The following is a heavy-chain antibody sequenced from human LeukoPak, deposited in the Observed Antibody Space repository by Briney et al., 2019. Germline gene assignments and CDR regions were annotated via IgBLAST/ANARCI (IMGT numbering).Heavy chain of an antibody. V-gene: IGHV1-2*06. Sequence: GASVKVSCKASGYSRYTFTDYYMHWVRQAPGQGLEWMGRINPDTGGTNCIQKFQGRVTMTRDKAISTVYMELSRLRSDDTAVYYCARAIPEDIVLMVPDPSYFDYWGQGTLVTVSS. CDR2: INPDTGGT. J-gene: IGHJ4*02. CDR1: GYSRYTFTDYY. CDR3: ARAIPEDIVLMVPDPSYFDY. D-gene: IGHD2-8*01.